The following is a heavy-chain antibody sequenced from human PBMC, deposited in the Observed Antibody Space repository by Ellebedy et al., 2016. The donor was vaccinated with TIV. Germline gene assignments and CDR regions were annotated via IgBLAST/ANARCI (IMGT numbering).Heavy chain of an antibody. CDR2: IKQDGSEK. Sequence: GGSLRLXCAASGFTFSTYWMSWVRQAPGKGLEWVANIKQDGSEKYYVDSVKGRFTISRDNAKNSLYLQMNSLRAEDTAVYYCARDNLYRVPAALQGGMDVWGQGTTVTVSS. CDR3: ARDNLYRVPAALQGGMDV. D-gene: IGHD2-2*01. J-gene: IGHJ6*02. CDR1: GFTFSTYW. V-gene: IGHV3-7*03.